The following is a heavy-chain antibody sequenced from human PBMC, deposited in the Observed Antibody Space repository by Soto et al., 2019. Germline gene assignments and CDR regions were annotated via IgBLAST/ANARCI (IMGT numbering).Heavy chain of an antibody. Sequence: EVQLVESGGVVVQPGGSLRLSCAASGFTFDDYAMHWVRQAPGKGLEWVSLISWDGGSTYYADSVKGRFTISRDNSKNSLYLQINSLRAEDTALYYCAKEYGGVGATISSYFDYWGQGTLVTVSS. CDR2: ISWDGGST. CDR1: GFTFDDYA. V-gene: IGHV3-43D*04. CDR3: AKEYGGVGATISSYFDY. J-gene: IGHJ4*02. D-gene: IGHD1-26*01.